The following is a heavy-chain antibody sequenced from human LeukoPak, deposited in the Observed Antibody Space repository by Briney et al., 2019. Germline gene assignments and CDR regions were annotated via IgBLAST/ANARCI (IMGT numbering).Heavy chain of an antibody. D-gene: IGHD1-26*01. CDR1: GFTFDEYA. CDR3: AKDPIVGAIQGLADY. CDR2: ISWNSDII. V-gene: IGHV3-9*01. J-gene: IGHJ4*02. Sequence: GGSLRLSCAASGFTFDEYAMHWVRQAPGKGLEWVSGISWNSDIIGYADSVKGRFTISRGNAKNSLYLQMNSLRAEDTALYYCAKDPIVGAIQGLADYWGQGTLVTVSS.